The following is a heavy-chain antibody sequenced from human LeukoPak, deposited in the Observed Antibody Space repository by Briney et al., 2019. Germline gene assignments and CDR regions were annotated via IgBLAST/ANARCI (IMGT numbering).Heavy chain of an antibody. D-gene: IGHD2-2*02. CDR1: GFTFYDYA. V-gene: IGHV3-9*01. CDR3: AKGSCSSTTCYTDY. Sequence: GGSLRLSCAASGFTFYDYAMHWVRHAPGKGLEWVSSISWNGGSIGYADSVKGRFTVSRDNAKNSLYLQMNSLRAEDTALYYCAKGSCSSTTCYTDYWGQGTLVTVSS. J-gene: IGHJ4*02. CDR2: ISWNGGSI.